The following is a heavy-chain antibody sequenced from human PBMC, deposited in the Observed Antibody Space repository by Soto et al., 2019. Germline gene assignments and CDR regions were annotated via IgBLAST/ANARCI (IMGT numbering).Heavy chain of an antibody. Sequence: GGSLRLSCAASGFTFGNYAMSWVRQAPGKGLQWVSAIGGTGNNIYYADSVKGRFIISRDNSKNTLYLQMNSLRAEDTAVYYCAKARAGIAARPVDYWGQGTLVTVSS. CDR3: AKARAGIAARPVDY. J-gene: IGHJ4*02. CDR1: GFTFGNYA. D-gene: IGHD6-6*01. CDR2: IGGTGNNI. V-gene: IGHV3-23*01.